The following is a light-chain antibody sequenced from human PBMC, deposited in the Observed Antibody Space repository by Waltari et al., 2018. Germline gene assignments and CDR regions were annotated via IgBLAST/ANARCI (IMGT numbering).Light chain of an antibody. V-gene: IGLV2-8*01. CDR1: SGDLGAYTS. Sequence: QSALTQPPSASGSPGQSVTISCTGTSGDLGAYTSVSWYQQHPGRAPKLMIYEVTKRPSGVPDRFSGSRSGNTASLTVSGLQTEDEADYFCSSYADSNVLFGGGTKLTVL. J-gene: IGLJ2*01. CDR3: SSYADSNVL. CDR2: EVT.